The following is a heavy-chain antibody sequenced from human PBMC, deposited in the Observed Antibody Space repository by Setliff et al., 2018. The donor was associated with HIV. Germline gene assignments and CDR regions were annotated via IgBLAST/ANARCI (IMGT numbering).Heavy chain of an antibody. CDR2: ITPSDSYT. CDR1: GYIFTSHK. V-gene: IGHV1-46*01. J-gene: IGHJ4*02. Sequence: WASVKVSCKASGYIFTSHKIHWVRQAPGQGLEWMGIITPSDSYTVYAQKFQGRVTMTRDTSTTTVYMELSSLTSEDTAIYYCARDFGGRWTFDYWGQGTLVTVSS. CDR3: ARDFGGRWTFDY. D-gene: IGHD3-10*01.